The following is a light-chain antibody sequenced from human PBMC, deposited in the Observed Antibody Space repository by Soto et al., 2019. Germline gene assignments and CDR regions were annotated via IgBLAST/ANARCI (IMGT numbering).Light chain of an antibody. CDR3: QQYDTYSRT. CDR1: QSINTW. V-gene: IGKV1-5*01. J-gene: IGKJ1*01. CDR2: DAS. Sequence: DITTTQSPSTLSASVGDRVTVTCRASQSINTWLAWYQQKPGKAPKLLIYDASSLQSGVPSRFTGRGSGTEFTLTISSLQPDDFATYYCQQYDTYSRTFGQGTKVDIK.